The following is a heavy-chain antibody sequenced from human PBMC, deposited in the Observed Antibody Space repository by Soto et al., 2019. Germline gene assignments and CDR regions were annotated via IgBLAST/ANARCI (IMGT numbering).Heavy chain of an antibody. D-gene: IGHD2-2*01. Sequence: QVQLVQSGAEVKKPGSSVKVSCKASGGTFSSYAISWVRQAPGQGLEWMGGIIPIFGTANYAQKFQGRVXVTAXESTSTAXXXLSSLRSEDTAVYYCARGWGYIVVVDYYYYGMDVWGQGTTVTVSS. V-gene: IGHV1-69*01. CDR3: ARGWGYIVVVDYYYYGMDV. CDR1: GGTFSSYA. CDR2: IIPIFGTA. J-gene: IGHJ6*02.